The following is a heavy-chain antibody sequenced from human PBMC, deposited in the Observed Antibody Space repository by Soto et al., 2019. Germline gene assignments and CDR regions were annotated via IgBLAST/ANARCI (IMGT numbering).Heavy chain of an antibody. CDR3: ARARRNAGTQLWFDP. V-gene: IGHV1-2*04. D-gene: IGHD6-13*01. CDR1: GYTFTGYY. J-gene: IGHJ5*02. CDR2: INPNSGGT. Sequence: ASVKVSCKASGYTFTGYYMHWVRQAPGQGLEWMGWINPNSGGTNYAQKFQGWVTMTRDTSISTAYMELSRLRSDDTAVYYCARARRNAGTQLWFDPWGQGTLVTVSS.